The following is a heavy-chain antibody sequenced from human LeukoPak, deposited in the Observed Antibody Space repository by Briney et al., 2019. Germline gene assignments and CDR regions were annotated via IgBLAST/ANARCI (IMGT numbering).Heavy chain of an antibody. J-gene: IGHJ5*02. CDR1: GGSFSGYY. D-gene: IGHD2-15*01. V-gene: IGHV4-34*01. CDR3: ARGPPYCSGGSCYANWFDP. CDR2: INHSGST. Sequence: SETLSLTCAVYGGSFSGYYWTWIRQPPGKGLEWIGEINHSGSTNYNPSLKSRVTISVDTSKNQFSLKLSSVTAADTAVYYRARGPPYCSGGSCYANWFDPWGQGTLVTVSS.